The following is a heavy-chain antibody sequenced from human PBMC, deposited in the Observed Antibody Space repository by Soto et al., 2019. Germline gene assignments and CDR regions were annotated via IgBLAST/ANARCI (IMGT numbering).Heavy chain of an antibody. V-gene: IGHV3-30-3*01. CDR2: ISYDGSNK. D-gene: IGHD3-10*01. CDR3: ARDGQDYYGSGSYSWYFDL. Sequence: QVQLVESGGGVVQPGRSLRLSCAASGFTFSSYAMHWVRQAPGKGLEWVAVISYDGSNKYYADSVKGRFTISRDNSKNTLYLQMNRLRAEATAVYYCARDGQDYYGSGSYSWYFDLWGRGTLVTVSS. J-gene: IGHJ2*01. CDR1: GFTFSSYA.